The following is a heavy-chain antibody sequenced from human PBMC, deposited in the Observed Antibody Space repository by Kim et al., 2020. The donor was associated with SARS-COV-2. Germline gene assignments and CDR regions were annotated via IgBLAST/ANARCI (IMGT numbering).Heavy chain of an antibody. Sequence: SFQGQVTISADKSISTAYLQWSSLKASDTAMYYCARQSSGSSWYGGWFDPWGQGTLVTVSS. D-gene: IGHD6-13*01. V-gene: IGHV5-51*01. J-gene: IGHJ5*02. CDR3: ARQSSGSSWYGGWFDP.